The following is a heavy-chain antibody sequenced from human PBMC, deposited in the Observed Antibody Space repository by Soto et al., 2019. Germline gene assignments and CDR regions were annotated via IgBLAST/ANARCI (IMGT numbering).Heavy chain of an antibody. V-gene: IGHV1-8*01. CDR2: MNPNSGNT. CDR3: ARCAGAGDRCLDY. Sequence: QVQLVQSGAEVKKPGASVKVSCKASGYTFTSYDINWVRQATGQGLEWMGWMNPNSGNTGYEQNFQGRVTMTRDNAISRAYMKLSSVRSDDTAVYYGARCAGAGDRCLDYCGQGTLFTVSS. CDR1: GYTFTSYD. D-gene: IGHD2-21*01. J-gene: IGHJ4*02.